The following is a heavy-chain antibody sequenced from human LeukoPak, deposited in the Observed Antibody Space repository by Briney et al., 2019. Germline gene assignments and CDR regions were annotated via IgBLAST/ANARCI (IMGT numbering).Heavy chain of an antibody. V-gene: IGHV3-74*01. CDR3: ASPGAHEQLVGLIDAFDI. J-gene: IGHJ3*02. Sequence: QTGGSLRLSCAASGFTFSSYWMHWVRQAPGKGLVWVSRINSDGSSTSYADSVKGRFTISRDNAKNTLYLQMNSLRAEDTAVYYCASPGAHEQLVGLIDAFDIWGQGTMVTVSS. CDR2: INSDGSST. D-gene: IGHD6-13*01. CDR1: GFTFSSYW.